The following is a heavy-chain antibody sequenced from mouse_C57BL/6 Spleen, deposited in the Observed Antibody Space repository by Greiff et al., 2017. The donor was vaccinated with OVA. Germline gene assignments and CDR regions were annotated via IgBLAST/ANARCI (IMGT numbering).Heavy chain of an antibody. CDR3: ARGYYGKGFDY. V-gene: IGHV1-82*01. CDR2: IYPGDGDT. Sequence: VQLQQSGPELVKPGASVKISCKASGYAFSSSWMNWVKQRPGKGLEWIGRIYPGDGDTNYNGKFKGKATLTADKSSSTAYMQLSSLTSDDSAVYFCARGYYGKGFDYWGQGTTLTVSS. CDR1: GYAFSSSW. D-gene: IGHD1-1*01. J-gene: IGHJ2*01.